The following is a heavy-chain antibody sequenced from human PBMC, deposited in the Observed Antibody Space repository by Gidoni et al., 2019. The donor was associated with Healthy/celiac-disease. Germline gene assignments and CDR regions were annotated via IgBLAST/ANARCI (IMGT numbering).Heavy chain of an antibody. CDR3: ARDVSGIAAAGALNWFDP. V-gene: IGHV3-33*01. CDR2: IWYDGSNK. Sequence: PGRSLRLSCAASGFTFSSYGMHWVRQAPGKGLEWVAVIWYDGSNKYYADSVKGRFTISRDNSKNTLYLQMNSLRAEDTAVYYCARDVSGIAAAGALNWFDPWGQGTLVTVSS. CDR1: GFTFSSYG. J-gene: IGHJ5*02. D-gene: IGHD6-13*01.